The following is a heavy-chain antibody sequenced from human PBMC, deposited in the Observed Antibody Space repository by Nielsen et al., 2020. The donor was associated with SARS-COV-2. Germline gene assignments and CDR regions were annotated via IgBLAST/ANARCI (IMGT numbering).Heavy chain of an antibody. J-gene: IGHJ2*01. V-gene: IGHV3-33*01. CDR1: GFTFSDFG. CDR3: ARSTVTTYWYFDL. D-gene: IGHD4-17*01. Sequence: GGSLRLSCAASGFTFSDFGMHWVRQAPGKGPEWVATVWNGGTRTLYLDSVEGRFTISKDDSKDTLYLQMNSLRAEDTALYHCARSTVTTYWYFDLWGRGTLVTVSS. CDR2: VWNGGTRT.